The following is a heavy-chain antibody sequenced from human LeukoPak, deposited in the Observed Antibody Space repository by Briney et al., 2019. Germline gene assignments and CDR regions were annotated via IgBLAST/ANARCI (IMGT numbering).Heavy chain of an antibody. CDR2: INHSGST. D-gene: IGHD1-1*01. Sequence: SETLSLTCAVYGGSFSGYYWSWIRQPPGKGLEWIGEINHSGSTNYNPSLKSRVTISVDTSKNQFSLKLSSVTAADTAVYYCARHEAAWSPDAFDIWGQGTMVTVSS. CDR1: GGSFSGYY. J-gene: IGHJ3*02. V-gene: IGHV4-34*01. CDR3: ARHEAAWSPDAFDI.